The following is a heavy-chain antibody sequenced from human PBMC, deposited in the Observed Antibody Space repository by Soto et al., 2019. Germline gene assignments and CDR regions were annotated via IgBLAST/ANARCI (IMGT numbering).Heavy chain of an antibody. CDR1: GYSFTTYW. CDR3: ARRYYYGSGSPPPDAFDI. Sequence: PGESLKISCKCSGYSFTTYWIGLVRQMPGRGLEWMGVIYPGDSDIRYSPSLQGQVTISADKSIGTAYLQWSSLKASDAAMYYCARRYYYGSGSPPPDAFDIWGQGTMVTVSS. J-gene: IGHJ3*02. CDR2: IYPGDSDI. V-gene: IGHV5-51*01. D-gene: IGHD3-10*01.